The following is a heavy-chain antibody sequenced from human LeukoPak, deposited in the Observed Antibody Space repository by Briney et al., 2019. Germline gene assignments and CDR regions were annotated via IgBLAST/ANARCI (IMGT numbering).Heavy chain of an antibody. Sequence: PSETLSLTCAVYGGSFSGYYWSWIRQPPGKGLEWIGEINHSGSTNYNPSLKSRVTISVDTSKNQFSLKLSSVTAADTAVYYCARGPRYCSCTSCFRSFFYYYYGMDVWGKGTTVTVSS. V-gene: IGHV4-34*01. D-gene: IGHD2-2*01. CDR1: GGSFSGYY. CDR3: ARGPRYCSCTSCFRSFFYYYYGMDV. CDR2: INHSGST. J-gene: IGHJ6*04.